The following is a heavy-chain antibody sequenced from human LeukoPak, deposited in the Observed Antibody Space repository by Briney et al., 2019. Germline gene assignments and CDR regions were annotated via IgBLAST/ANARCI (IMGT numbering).Heavy chain of an antibody. CDR1: GFTFRSYH. J-gene: IGHJ3*02. D-gene: IGHD2-2*01. CDR2: ISGSGGST. Sequence: PGGSLRLSCAASGFTFRSYHMGWVRQAPGKGLEWVSAISGSGGSTYYVDSVKGRFTISRDNSKNTLYLQMNSLRAEDTALYYCAKVPADPSEPLPPHSFDIWGQGTMVTVSS. CDR3: AKVPADPSEPLPPHSFDI. V-gene: IGHV3-23*01.